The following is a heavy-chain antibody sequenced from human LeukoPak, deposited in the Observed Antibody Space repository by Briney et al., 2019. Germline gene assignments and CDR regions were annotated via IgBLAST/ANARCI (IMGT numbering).Heavy chain of an antibody. Sequence: GGSLRLSCVAPGFTFSSYGMSWVRQAPGKGLEWVSAISGSDDSTYYADSVRGRFTISRDVSKNTLFLQMNSLRAEDTALYYCTKAKYYHFGYWGQGTLVTVSS. D-gene: IGHD3-16*01. J-gene: IGHJ4*02. CDR1: GFTFSSYG. CDR2: ISGSDDST. CDR3: TKAKYYHFGY. V-gene: IGHV3-23*01.